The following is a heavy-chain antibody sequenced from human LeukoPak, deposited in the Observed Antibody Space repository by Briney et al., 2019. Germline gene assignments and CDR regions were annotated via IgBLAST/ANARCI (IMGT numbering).Heavy chain of an antibody. D-gene: IGHD3-22*01. CDR2: ISHSGST. J-gene: IGHJ5*02. Sequence: SETLSLTCAVYGGSFSGYFWSWIRQPPGKGLAWIGEISHSGSTNYNPSLKSRVTISVDTSKMQFSLKLSSVTAADTAVYYCARQDYYDSSGHNWFDPWGQGTLVTVSS. V-gene: IGHV4-34*01. CDR1: GGSFSGYF. CDR3: ARQDYYDSSGHNWFDP.